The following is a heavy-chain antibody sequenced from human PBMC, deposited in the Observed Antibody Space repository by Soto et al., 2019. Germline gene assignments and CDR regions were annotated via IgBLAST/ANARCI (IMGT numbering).Heavy chain of an antibody. D-gene: IGHD6-19*01. CDR3: TRHAGSSGWSPYSWFES. CDR2: LFYSGPP. Sequence: PSETLSLTGTGSGGSMSSSSYYWGWIRQPPGKGLEWFGRLFYSGPPPYTPSPNSRLPISVDTSKNHFPLKASSLPAADTAVYFFTRHAGSSGWSPYSWFESWGRGTLVTVSS. J-gene: IGHJ5*01. CDR1: GGSMSSSSYY. V-gene: IGHV4-39*01.